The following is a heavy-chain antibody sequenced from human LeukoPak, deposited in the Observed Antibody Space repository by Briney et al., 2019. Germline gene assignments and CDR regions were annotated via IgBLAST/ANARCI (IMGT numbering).Heavy chain of an antibody. D-gene: IGHD3-22*01. J-gene: IGHJ5*02. CDR1: GGSITSGGYY. CDR3: ARDTVDSSGPNVWFDP. CDR2: IYYSGST. V-gene: IGHV4-31*03. Sequence: SQTLSLTCTVSGGSITSGGYYWGWIRQHPGKGLEWIGYIYYSGSTYSNPSLKSRVTISVDPTNNQFSLMLSSVTGAAPGVYVGARDTVDSSGPNVWFDPCGQGTLVTVSS.